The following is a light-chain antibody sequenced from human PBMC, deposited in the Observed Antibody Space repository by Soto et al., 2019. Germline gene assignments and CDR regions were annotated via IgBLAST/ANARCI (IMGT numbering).Light chain of an antibody. J-gene: IGKJ5*01. Sequence: EIVLTQSPGTLSLSPGERATLSCRASQSVPRSYLAWYQQKPGQAPRLLIYGTFSRATGIPDRFSGSGSGSDFTLTIIRLEPEDFALFYCQQYGSSITFGQGTRLEIK. CDR3: QQYGSSIT. CDR2: GTF. CDR1: QSVPRSY. V-gene: IGKV3-20*01.